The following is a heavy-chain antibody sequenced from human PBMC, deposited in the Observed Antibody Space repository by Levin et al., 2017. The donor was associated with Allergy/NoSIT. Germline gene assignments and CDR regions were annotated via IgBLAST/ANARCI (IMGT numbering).Heavy chain of an antibody. V-gene: IGHV1-69*13. Sequence: GASVKVSCKASGGSFSNYAIDWVRQAPGQGLEWMGGLIPVFDTANYAQKFQDRVTISADESTTTVYMELSSLSSEDSAVYYCARPTYSGSYWDAFDIWGQGTMVTVSS. CDR1: GGSFSNYA. CDR2: LIPVFDTA. D-gene: IGHD1-26*01. CDR3: ARPTYSGSYWDAFDI. J-gene: IGHJ3*02.